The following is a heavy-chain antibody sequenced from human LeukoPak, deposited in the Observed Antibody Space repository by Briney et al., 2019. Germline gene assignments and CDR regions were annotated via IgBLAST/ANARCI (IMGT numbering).Heavy chain of an antibody. CDR3: ARTIVGVMYYNNWFDP. Sequence: KSSETLSLTCTVSGGSISSYYWSWIRQPAGKGLEWIGRIYTSGSTNYNPSLKSRVTMSVDTSKNQFSLKLSSVTAADTAVYYCARTIVGVMYYNNWFDPWGQGTLATVSS. CDR1: GGSISSYY. D-gene: IGHD3-10*01. J-gene: IGHJ5*02. CDR2: IYTSGST. V-gene: IGHV4-4*07.